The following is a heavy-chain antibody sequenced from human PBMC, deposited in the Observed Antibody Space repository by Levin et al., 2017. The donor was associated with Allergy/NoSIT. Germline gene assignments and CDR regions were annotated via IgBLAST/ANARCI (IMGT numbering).Heavy chain of an antibody. Sequence: SCAASGFNFSNYVISWVRQAPGKGLEWVASITGNGGSTYLADSVTGRFSISRDNSKSTLYLQMSSLRAEDTAAYYCARDDLGYCTTSCFTTPFDYWGQGTLVTVSA. CDR1: GFNFSNYV. V-gene: IGHV3-23*01. CDR3: ARDDLGYCTTSCFTTPFDY. J-gene: IGHJ4*02. D-gene: IGHD2-8*01. CDR2: ITGNGGST.